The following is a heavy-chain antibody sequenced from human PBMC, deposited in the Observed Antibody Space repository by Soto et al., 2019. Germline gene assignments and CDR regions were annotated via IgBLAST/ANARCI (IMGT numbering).Heavy chain of an antibody. D-gene: IGHD3-3*01. CDR3: ARTYYDFWSGYLD. CDR1: GYTFTGYY. J-gene: IGHJ4*02. CDR2: INPNSGGT. Sequence: ASVKVSCKASGYTFTGYYMHWVRQAPGQGREWMGWINPNSGGTNYAQKFQGRVTMTRDTSISTAYMELSRLRSDDTAVYYCARTYYDFWSGYLDWGQGTLVTVSS. V-gene: IGHV1-2*02.